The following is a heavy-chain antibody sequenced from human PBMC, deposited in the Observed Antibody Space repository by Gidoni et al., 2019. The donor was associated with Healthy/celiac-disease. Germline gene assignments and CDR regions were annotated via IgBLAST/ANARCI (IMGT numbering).Heavy chain of an antibody. CDR2: MNPNSGNT. CDR3: ARDRHYDFWSGYTSLYYYYGMDV. J-gene: IGHJ6*02. Sequence: QVQLVQSGAEVKKPGASVKVSCKASGYTFTSYDINWVRQATGQGLEWMGWMNPNSGNTGYAQKFQGRVTMTRNTSISTAYMELSSLRSEDTAVYYCARDRHYDFWSGYTSLYYYYGMDVWGQGTTVTVSS. V-gene: IGHV1-8*01. D-gene: IGHD3-3*01. CDR1: GYTFTSYD.